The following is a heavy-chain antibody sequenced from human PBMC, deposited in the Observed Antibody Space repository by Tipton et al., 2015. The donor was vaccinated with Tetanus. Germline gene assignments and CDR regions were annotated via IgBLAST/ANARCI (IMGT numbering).Heavy chain of an antibody. D-gene: IGHD3-16*02. J-gene: IGHJ6*02. CDR2: IYYSGST. V-gene: IGHV4-61*01. Sequence: TLSLTCTVSGGSVSSGSYYWSWIRQPPGKGLEWIGYIYYSGSTNYNPSLKSRVTMSVDTSKNQFSLKLSSVTAADTAVYYCARRKIVSSYYYGMDVWGQGTTVTVSS. CDR1: GGSVSSGSYY. CDR3: ARRKIVSSYYYGMDV.